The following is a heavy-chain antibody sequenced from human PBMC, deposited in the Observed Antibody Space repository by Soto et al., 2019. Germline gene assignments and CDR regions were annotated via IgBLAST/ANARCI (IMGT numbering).Heavy chain of an antibody. V-gene: IGHV4-59*08. CDR2: IYYSGST. Sequence: PSETLSLTCSVSGASISSYYWSWIRQPPGKGLEWIAYIYYSGSTNYNPSLKNRVTISIDTSKTQFSLKLSSVTAADTAVYYCSRHAGLGWPPHGFDPLGHGILVTVAS. J-gene: IGHJ5*02. D-gene: IGHD6-19*01. CDR1: GASISSYY. CDR3: SRHAGLGWPPHGFDP.